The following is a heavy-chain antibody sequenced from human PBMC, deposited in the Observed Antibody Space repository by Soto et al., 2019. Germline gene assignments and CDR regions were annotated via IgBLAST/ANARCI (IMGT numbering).Heavy chain of an antibody. J-gene: IGHJ5*02. V-gene: IGHV4-39*01. CDR2: IYYSGST. Sequence: QLQLQESGPGLVKPSETLSLTCTVSGGSISSSSYYWGWIRQPPGKGLEWIGSIYYSGSTYYNPSLKSRVTKPVDTSKNQFSLKLSSVTAADTAVYYCASPKIAFYNWFDPWGQGTLVTVSS. D-gene: IGHD3-3*02. CDR3: ASPKIAFYNWFDP. CDR1: GGSISSSSYY.